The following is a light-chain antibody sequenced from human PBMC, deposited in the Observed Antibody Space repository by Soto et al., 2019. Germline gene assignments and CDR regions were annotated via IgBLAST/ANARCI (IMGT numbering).Light chain of an antibody. CDR3: QKYYRPWT. J-gene: IGKJ1*01. V-gene: IGKV4-1*01. CDR1: QSVLYSSNNKNY. Sequence: DIVVTQSPDSLAVSLGERATINCKSSQSVLYSSNNKNYLAWYQQKPGQPPKLLIYWASTRESGVPDRFSGNESETDFTLTNSSLQAEAVAVYYCQKYYRPWTFGQGTKVEIK. CDR2: WAS.